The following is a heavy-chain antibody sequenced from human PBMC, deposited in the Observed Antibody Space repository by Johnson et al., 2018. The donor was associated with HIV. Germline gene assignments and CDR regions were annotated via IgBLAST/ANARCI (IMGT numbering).Heavy chain of an antibody. V-gene: IGHV3-11*04. J-gene: IGHJ3*02. D-gene: IGHD6-25*01. CDR3: VKDLSSGYYTDALQI. CDR2: ISSSGSSI. Sequence: QVQLVESGGGVVQPGRSLRLSCAASGFTFSDYYMSWIRQAPGKGLEWVSDISSSGSSIYYADSVMGRFTISRDNSKNTLYLQMNSLRPEDTALYYCVKDLSSGYYTDALQIWGQGTMVTVSS. CDR1: GFTFSDYY.